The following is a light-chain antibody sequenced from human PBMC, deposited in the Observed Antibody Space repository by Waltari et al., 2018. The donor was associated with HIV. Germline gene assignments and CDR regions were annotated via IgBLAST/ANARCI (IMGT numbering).Light chain of an antibody. CDR1: NSNIGPHY. CDR3: AAWDDILSGLV. J-gene: IGLJ3*02. Sequence: QSVLTQPPSASGTPGQRVTISCSGSNSNIGPHYVYWYQQLPGTTPKLLIYRNGQRPSGGPDRFSGSKSGTSASLAISGLRSEDEAAYYCAAWDDILSGLVFGGGTKLTVL. CDR2: RNG. V-gene: IGLV1-47*01.